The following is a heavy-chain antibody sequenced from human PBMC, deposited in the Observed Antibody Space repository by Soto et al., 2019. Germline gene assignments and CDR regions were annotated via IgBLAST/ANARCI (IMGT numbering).Heavy chain of an antibody. D-gene: IGHD3-10*01. CDR3: ARLRDYYGSGSSPLGYYYYGMDV. V-gene: IGHV5-51*01. CDR2: IYPGDSDT. Sequence: GESLKISCKGSGYSFTSYWIGWVRQMPGKGLEWMGIIYPGDSDTRYSPSFQGQVTISADKSISTAYLQWSSLKASDTAMYYCARLRDYYGSGSSPLGYYYYGMDVWGQGTTVTVSS. J-gene: IGHJ6*02. CDR1: GYSFTSYW.